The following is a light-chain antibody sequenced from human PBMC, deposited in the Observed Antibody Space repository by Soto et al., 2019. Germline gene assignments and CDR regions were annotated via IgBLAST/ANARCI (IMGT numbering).Light chain of an antibody. V-gene: IGLV2-14*01. J-gene: IGLJ1*01. CDR1: SSDVGGYNY. Sequence: QSALTQPASVSGSPGQSITISCTGTSSDVGGYNYVFWYQQHPGKAPKLMIYDVSNRPSGVSNRFPGSKSGNTASLTISGLQAEDEADYYCISYTSSSTLLYVFGTGTKVTVL. CDR3: ISYTSSSTLLYV. CDR2: DVS.